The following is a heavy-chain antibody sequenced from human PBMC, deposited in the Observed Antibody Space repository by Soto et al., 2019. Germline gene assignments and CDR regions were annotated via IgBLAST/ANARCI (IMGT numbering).Heavy chain of an antibody. CDR3: ARTVTPFWYFDL. D-gene: IGHD4-17*01. J-gene: IGHJ2*01. CDR2: IYYSGST. CDR1: GGSISSSSYY. V-gene: IGHV4-39*01. Sequence: QLQLQESGPGLVKPSETLSLTCTVSGGSISSSSYYWGWIRQPPGKGLEWIGSIYYSGSTYYNPSLKSRVTISVDTSQNQFSLKLSSVTAADTAVYYCARTVTPFWYFDLWGRGTLVTVSS.